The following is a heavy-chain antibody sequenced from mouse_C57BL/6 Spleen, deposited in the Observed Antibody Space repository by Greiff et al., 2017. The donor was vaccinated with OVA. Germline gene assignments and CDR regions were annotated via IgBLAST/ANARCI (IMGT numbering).Heavy chain of an antibody. Sequence: EVHLVESGGGLVKPGGSLKLSCAASGFTFSDYGMHWVRQAPERGLGWVAYISSGSSTIYYADTVKGRFTISRDNAKNTLFLQMTSLRSEDTAMYYCARNYGSLPSFAYWGQGTLVTVSA. CDR2: ISSGSSTI. CDR3: ARNYGSLPSFAY. D-gene: IGHD1-1*01. V-gene: IGHV5-17*01. CDR1: GFTFSDYG. J-gene: IGHJ3*01.